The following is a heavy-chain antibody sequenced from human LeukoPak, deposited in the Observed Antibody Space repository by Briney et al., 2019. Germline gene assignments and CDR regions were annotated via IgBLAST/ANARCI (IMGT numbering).Heavy chain of an antibody. CDR1: GYTFTSYD. J-gene: IGHJ4*02. CDR2: MNPNSGNT. D-gene: IGHD6-19*01. V-gene: IGHV1-8*03. Sequence: ASVKVSCKASGYTFTSYDINWVRQATGQGLEWMGWMNPNSGNTGYAQKFQGRVTITRNTSISTAYMELSSLRAEDTAVYYCARAKQWLVWYAYDDWGQGTLVTVSS. CDR3: ARAKQWLVWYAYDD.